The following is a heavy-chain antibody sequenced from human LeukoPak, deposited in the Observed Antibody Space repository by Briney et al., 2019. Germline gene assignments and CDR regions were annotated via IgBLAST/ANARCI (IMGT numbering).Heavy chain of an antibody. CDR2: ISGSGGST. CDR1: GFTFSSYA. V-gene: IGHV3-23*01. CDR3: ARDRGSSWYYFDY. Sequence: PGGSLRLSCAASGFTFSSYAMSWVRQAPGKGLEWVSAISGSGGSTYYADSVKGRFTISRDNSKNTLHLQMNSLRAEDTAVYYCARDRGSSWYYFDYWGQGTLVTVSS. J-gene: IGHJ4*02. D-gene: IGHD6-13*01.